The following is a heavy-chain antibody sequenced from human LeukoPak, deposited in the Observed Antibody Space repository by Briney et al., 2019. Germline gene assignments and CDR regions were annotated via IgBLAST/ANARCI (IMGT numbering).Heavy chain of an antibody. CDR3: ARDPHPHSSSSGTDY. CDR2: ISGSGGST. D-gene: IGHD3-22*01. J-gene: IGHJ4*02. Sequence: GGSLRLSCAAFEFTFNNYVMTWVRQAPGKGLEWVSAISGSGGSTYYADSVKGRFTISRDNSKNTLYLQVNSLRAEDTAVYYCARDPHPHSSSSGTDYWGQGILVTVSS. V-gene: IGHV3-23*01. CDR1: EFTFNNYV.